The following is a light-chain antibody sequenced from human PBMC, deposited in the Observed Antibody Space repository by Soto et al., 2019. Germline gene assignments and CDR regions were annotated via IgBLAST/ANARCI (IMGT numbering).Light chain of an antibody. CDR3: QQYNHWPLT. J-gene: IGKJ4*01. Sequence: EIVMTQSPATLSVSPGDKATLSCRASQSVSNNLAWYQQRPGQAPRLLIYFASTRATGIPARFSGSGSGTEFSLTISSLQSEDLALYYCQQYNHWPLTFGGGTKVETK. CDR1: QSVSNN. V-gene: IGKV3-15*01. CDR2: FAS.